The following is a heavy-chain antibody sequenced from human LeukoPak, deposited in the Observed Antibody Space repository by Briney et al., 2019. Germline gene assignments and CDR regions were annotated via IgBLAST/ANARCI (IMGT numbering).Heavy chain of an antibody. V-gene: IGHV1-69*05. Sequence: SVEVSCEASGGTFSSHAISWVRQAPGQGLEWMGGINPIFHTPTYAKKFQGRLAITKDESMSTASMDLSSLISDDTAVYYCARGRTTGEFDYWGQGTLVTVSS. CDR2: INPIFHTP. CDR1: GGTFSSHA. D-gene: IGHD4-11*01. J-gene: IGHJ4*02. CDR3: ARGRTTGEFDY.